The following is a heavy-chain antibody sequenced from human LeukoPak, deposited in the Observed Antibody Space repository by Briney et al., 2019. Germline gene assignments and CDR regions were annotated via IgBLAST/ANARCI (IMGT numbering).Heavy chain of an antibody. D-gene: IGHD3-16*01. V-gene: IGHV3-48*03. CDR1: GFSFSSYE. Sequence: GGSLRLSCAASGFSFSSYEMNWVRQAPGRGREWVSYIRSSGSTTYYADSVKGRFTISRDNAKDSLYLQMNSLRAEDTAVYYCVRVGNSLNYFDCWGQGTLVTVSS. J-gene: IGHJ4*02. CDR2: IRSSGSTT. CDR3: VRVGNSLNYFDC.